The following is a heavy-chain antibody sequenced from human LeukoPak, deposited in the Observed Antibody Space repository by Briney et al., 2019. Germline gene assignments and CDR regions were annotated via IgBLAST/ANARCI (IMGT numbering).Heavy chain of an antibody. D-gene: IGHD3-22*01. CDR1: GYTFTGYY. CDR3: AREDKGSYYYDSSDRNFDY. CDR2: INPNSGGT. Sequence: ASVKVSCKASGYTFTGYYMHWLRQAPGQGLEWMGRINPNSGGTNYAQKFQGRVTMTRDTSISTAYMELSRLRSDDTAVYYCAREDKGSYYYDSSDRNFDYWGQGTLVTVSS. J-gene: IGHJ4*02. V-gene: IGHV1-2*06.